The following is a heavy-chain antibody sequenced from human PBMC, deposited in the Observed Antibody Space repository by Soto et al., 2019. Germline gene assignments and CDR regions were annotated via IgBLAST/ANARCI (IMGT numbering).Heavy chain of an antibody. Sequence: EVQLLESGGGLVQPGGSLRLSCAASGFTFSSYAMSWVRQAPGKGLEWVSAISGSGGSTYYADSVKGRFTISRDNSKNTLYLQMNSLRAEDTDVYYCAKTGYSGYDFSYNYYYYYMAVCGKGTTVTVSS. V-gene: IGHV3-23*01. D-gene: IGHD5-12*01. J-gene: IGHJ6*03. CDR2: ISGSGGST. CDR1: GFTFSSYA. CDR3: AKTGYSGYDFSYNYYYYYMAV.